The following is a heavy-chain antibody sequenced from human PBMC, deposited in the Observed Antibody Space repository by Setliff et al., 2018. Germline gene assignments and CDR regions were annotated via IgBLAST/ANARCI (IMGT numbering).Heavy chain of an antibody. V-gene: IGHV1-69*06. CDR1: GYTFTGYY. J-gene: IGHJ6*03. CDR3: ATSPKKVTGSDYYNYYMDV. D-gene: IGHD3-9*01. Sequence: ASVKVSCKASGYTFTGYYMHWVRQAPGQGLEWMGRIITAFGSAISAQKFQDRVSITADRTTYTAYLELTSLTLEDTAVYYCATSPKKVTGSDYYNYYMDVWGKGTTVTVSS. CDR2: IITAFGSA.